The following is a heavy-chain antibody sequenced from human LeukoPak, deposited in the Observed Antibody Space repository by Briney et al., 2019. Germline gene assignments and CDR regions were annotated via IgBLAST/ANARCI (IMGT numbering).Heavy chain of an antibody. CDR3: ARDPGQSDAFDI. Sequence: PGGSLRLSCAASGFSFSSFSMNWVRQAPGEGLEWVSSISSSSSYIYYADSVKGRFTISRDNAKNSLYLQMTSLRAEDTAVYYCARDPGQSDAFDIWGQGTMVTVSS. V-gene: IGHV3-21*01. CDR2: ISSSSSYI. J-gene: IGHJ3*02. CDR1: GFSFSSFS.